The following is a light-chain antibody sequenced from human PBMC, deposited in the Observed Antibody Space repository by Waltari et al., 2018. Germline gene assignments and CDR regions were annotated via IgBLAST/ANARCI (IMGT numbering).Light chain of an antibody. CDR2: DVS. J-gene: IGLJ3*02. Sequence: QSALTQPASVSGSPGPSITISCPGTNRDIGFSNSVSWYRQYPGKAPTLIIYDVSERPSGVSSRFSASKSGNTASLTISGLQADDEADYYCNSYTGSNSWVFGGGTKVTVL. CDR1: NRDIGFSNS. CDR3: NSYTGSNSWV. V-gene: IGLV2-14*01.